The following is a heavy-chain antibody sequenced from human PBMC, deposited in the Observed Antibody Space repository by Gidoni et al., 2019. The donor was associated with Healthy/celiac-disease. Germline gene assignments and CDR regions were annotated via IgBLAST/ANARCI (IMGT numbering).Heavy chain of an antibody. CDR1: GFTFIGSA. D-gene: IGHD3-16*01. CDR2: MMSKANSYAT. Sequence: EMQLVESGGGLVKPGGSLKLSCAASGFTFIGSAMHWVRQASGNGLEWVGRMMSKANSYATAYAASVKGRFTISRDDSKNTSYLQMNSLNTEDTAVYYCTRQWGYYYYGMDVWGQGTTVTVSS. V-gene: IGHV3-73*01. CDR3: TRQWGYYYYGMDV. J-gene: IGHJ6*02.